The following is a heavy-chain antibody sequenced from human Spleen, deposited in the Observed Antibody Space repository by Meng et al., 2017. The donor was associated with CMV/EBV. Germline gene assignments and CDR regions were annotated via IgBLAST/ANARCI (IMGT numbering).Heavy chain of an antibody. CDR1: GYTFTSYD. CDR2: MNPNSGNT. D-gene: IGHD2-2*01. CDR3: ARDIGGAVVVPAAIIGMDV. J-gene: IGHJ6*02. Sequence: ASVKVSCKASGYTFTSYDINWVRQATGQGLEWMGWMNPNSGNTGYAQKFQGRVTMTTDTSTSTAYMELRSLRSDDTAVYYCARDIGGAVVVPAAIIGMDVWGQGTTVTVSS. V-gene: IGHV1-8*01.